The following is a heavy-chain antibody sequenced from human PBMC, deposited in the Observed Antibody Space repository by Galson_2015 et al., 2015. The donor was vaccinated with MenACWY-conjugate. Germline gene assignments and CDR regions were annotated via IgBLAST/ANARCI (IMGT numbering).Heavy chain of an antibody. D-gene: IGHD6-13*01. CDR2: ISAYNGDT. CDR1: GFTLSNYG. J-gene: IGHJ4*02. CDR3: ARVAEQHLDYYFDY. V-gene: IGHV1-18*01. Sequence: SVKVSCKASGFTLSNYGITWVRQAPGQGLEWMGWISAYNGDTKFAQSLQGRVTMSTDTSTGTAYMELRSLRSDDTAVYYCARVAEQHLDYYFDYWGQGTLVTVSS.